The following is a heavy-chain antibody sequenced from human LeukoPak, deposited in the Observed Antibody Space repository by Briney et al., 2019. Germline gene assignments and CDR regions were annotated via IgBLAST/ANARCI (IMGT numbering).Heavy chain of an antibody. V-gene: IGHV4-4*07. CDR2: IYTSGST. CDR3: ARDGKYSSSFEADY. D-gene: IGHD6-6*01. J-gene: IGHJ4*02. Sequence: SETLSLTCTVSGGSISSYYWSWIRQPAGKALEWIGRIYTSGSTNYNPSLKSRVTMSVDTSKNQFSLKLSSVTAADTAVYYCARDGKYSSSFEADYWGQGTLVTVSS. CDR1: GGSISSYY.